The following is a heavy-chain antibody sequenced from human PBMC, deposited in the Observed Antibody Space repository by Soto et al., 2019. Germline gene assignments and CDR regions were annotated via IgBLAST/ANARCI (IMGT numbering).Heavy chain of an antibody. D-gene: IGHD3-9*01. CDR1: GFTFTSSA. V-gene: IGHV1-58*01. CDR2: IVVGSGNT. CDR3: AAWRRAYFDWSTMDV. J-gene: IGHJ6*02. Sequence: SVKVSCKASGFTFTSSAVQWVRQARGQRLEWIGWIVVGSGNTNYAQKFQERVTITRDMSTSTAYMELSSLRSEDTAVYYCAAWRRAYFDWSTMDVWGQGTTVTVSS.